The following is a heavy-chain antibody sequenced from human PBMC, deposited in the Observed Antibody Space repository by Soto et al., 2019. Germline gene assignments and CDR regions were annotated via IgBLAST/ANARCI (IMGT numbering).Heavy chain of an antibody. V-gene: IGHV4-39*01. CDR1: GGSIGSSSYY. CDR3: ARRYGYCSGGSCYSPYFDY. CDR2: IYYSGST. D-gene: IGHD2-15*01. Sequence: QLQLQESGPGLVKPSETLSLTCTVSGGSIGSSSYYWGWIRQPPGKGLEWIGSIYYSGSTYYNPSLKSRVTISVATSKNQFSRKLGSVTAADTAVYYCARRYGYCSGGSCYSPYFDYWGQGTLVTVSS. J-gene: IGHJ4*02.